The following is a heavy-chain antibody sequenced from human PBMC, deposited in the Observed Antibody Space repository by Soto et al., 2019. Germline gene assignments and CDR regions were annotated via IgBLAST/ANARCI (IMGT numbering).Heavy chain of an antibody. J-gene: IGHJ4*02. Sequence: GASVKVSCKASGGTFSSYTISWVRQAPGQGLEWMGRIIPILGIANYAQKFQGRVTITADKSTSTAYMELSSLRSEDTAMYYCASNSFYSYGRPFDYWGQGTLVTVSS. V-gene: IGHV1-69*02. D-gene: IGHD5-18*01. CDR2: IIPILGIA. CDR1: GGTFSSYT. CDR3: ASNSFYSYGRPFDY.